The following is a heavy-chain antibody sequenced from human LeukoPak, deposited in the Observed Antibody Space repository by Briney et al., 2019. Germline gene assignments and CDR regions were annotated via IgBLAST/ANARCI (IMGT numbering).Heavy chain of an antibody. Sequence: GGSLRLSCAASGFTFSSYEMNWVRQAPGKGLEGVSYISSSGSTIYYADSVKGRFTISRDNAKNSLYLQMNSLRAEDTAVYYCARDLMGWDLHYSDYWGQGTLVTVSS. CDR1: GFTFSSYE. J-gene: IGHJ4*02. V-gene: IGHV3-48*03. CDR3: ARDLMGWDLHYSDY. D-gene: IGHD1-26*01. CDR2: ISSSGSTI.